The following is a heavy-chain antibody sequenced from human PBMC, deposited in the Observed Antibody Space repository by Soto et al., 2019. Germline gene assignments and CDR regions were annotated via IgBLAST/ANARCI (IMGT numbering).Heavy chain of an antibody. CDR2: IYYSGST. CDR3: ARRRDLAVAGRAYNCFDP. V-gene: IGHV4-59*01. CDR1: GGSISSYY. D-gene: IGHD6-19*01. J-gene: IGHJ5*02. Sequence: SETLSLTCTVSGGSISSYYWSWIRQPPGKGLEWIGYIYYSGSTNYNPSLKSRVTISVDTSKNQFSLKLSSVTAADTAVYYCARRRDLAVAGRAYNCFDPWGQGTLVTVSS.